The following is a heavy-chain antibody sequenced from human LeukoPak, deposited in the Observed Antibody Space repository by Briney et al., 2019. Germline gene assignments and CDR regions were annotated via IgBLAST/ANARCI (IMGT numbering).Heavy chain of an antibody. CDR1: GVTFSGSA. J-gene: IGHJ6*02. CDR2: LVVGSGNT. V-gene: IGHV1-58*01. Sequence: ASVKVSCKISGVTFSGSAVQWVRQARGQRLEWIGWLVVGSGNTQYAQNLQERVTFTRDMSTSTAYMELSSLKSEDTAVYYCAAAPLIYYGDYYYYGMDVWGQGTTVTVSS. D-gene: IGHD3-22*01. CDR3: AAAPLIYYGDYYYYGMDV.